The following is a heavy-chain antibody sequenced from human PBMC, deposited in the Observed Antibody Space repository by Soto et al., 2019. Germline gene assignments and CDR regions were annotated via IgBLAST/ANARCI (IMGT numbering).Heavy chain of an antibody. J-gene: IGHJ4*02. V-gene: IGHV4-34*01. CDR3: ARDKITGLFDY. CDR2: INHTGST. Sequence: QVQLQQWGAGLLKPSETLSLTCAVYGGSFSGYSWPWIRQPPGTGREWIGEINHTGSTTYNPSLKSRVTISVDTSKNQFSLKLTSVTAADTAVYYCARDKITGLFDYWGQGTLVTVSS. CDR1: GGSFSGYS. D-gene: IGHD2-8*02.